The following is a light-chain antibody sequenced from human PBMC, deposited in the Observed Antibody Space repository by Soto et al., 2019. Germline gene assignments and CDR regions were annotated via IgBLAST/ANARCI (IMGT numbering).Light chain of an antibody. CDR2: AAS. CDR3: QQSYNAPRYT. J-gene: IGKJ2*01. V-gene: IGKV1-39*01. Sequence: DIQMTQSPSSLSASIGDRVIITCRASQRISIYLNWYQQKPGKAPNLLIFAASRLQSGVPSRVSGSGSGTDFTLTISSLQPEDFATYYCQQSYNAPRYTFGQGTKLEIK. CDR1: QRISIY.